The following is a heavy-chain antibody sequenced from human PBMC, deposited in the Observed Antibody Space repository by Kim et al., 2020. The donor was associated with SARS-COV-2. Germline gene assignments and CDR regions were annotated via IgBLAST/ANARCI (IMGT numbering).Heavy chain of an antibody. J-gene: IGHJ4*02. Sequence: GGSLRLSCAASGFTFSDYYMSWIRQAPGKGLEWVSYISSSSSYTNYADSVKGRFTISRDNAKNSLYLQMNSLRAEDTAVYYCARDNGGYDVRGGSKGTGVDYWGQGTLVTVSS. D-gene: IGHD5-12*01. CDR3: ARDNGGYDVRGGSKGTGVDY. V-gene: IGHV3-11*05. CDR2: ISSSSSYT. CDR1: GFTFSDYY.